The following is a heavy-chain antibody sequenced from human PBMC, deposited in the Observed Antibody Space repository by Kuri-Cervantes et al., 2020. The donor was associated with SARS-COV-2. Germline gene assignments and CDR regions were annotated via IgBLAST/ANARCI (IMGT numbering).Heavy chain of an antibody. Sequence: SETLSLTCTVSGGSISSYYWSWIRQPAGKGLEWIGRIYTNGNTNYNPSLKSRVTMSVDTSKNQFSLKLTSVTASDTAVYYCARKRSITIFGVVPLYYYTDVWGKGTTVTVSS. V-gene: IGHV4-4*07. CDR1: GGSISSYY. D-gene: IGHD3-3*01. J-gene: IGHJ6*03. CDR2: IYTNGNT. CDR3: ARKRSITIFGVVPLYYYTDV.